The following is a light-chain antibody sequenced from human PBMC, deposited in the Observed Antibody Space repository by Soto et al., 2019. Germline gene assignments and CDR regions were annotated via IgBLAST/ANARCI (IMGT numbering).Light chain of an antibody. CDR2: DVS. J-gene: IGLJ2*01. Sequence: QSVLTQPASVSGSPGQSITISCTGTSSDVGGYNYVSWYQQHPGKAPKLMIYDVSNRPSGVSNRFSGSKSGNTASLTISGLQAEDEPDYYCSSYTSSSTGVFGGGTKLTVL. CDR3: SSYTSSSTGV. CDR1: SSDVGGYNY. V-gene: IGLV2-14*01.